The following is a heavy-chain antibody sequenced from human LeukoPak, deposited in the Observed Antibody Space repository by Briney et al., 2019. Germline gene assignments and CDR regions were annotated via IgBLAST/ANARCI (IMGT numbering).Heavy chain of an antibody. V-gene: IGHV3-7*03. CDR3: ARNNGMDV. CDR2: VNRDGSET. J-gene: IGHJ6*02. CDR1: GFTFSTYS. Sequence: GGSLRLSCAASGFTFSTYSMNWVRQVPGRGPEWVANVNRDGSETYYLDSVKGRFTISKDNAKNSLYLQMNSLRAEDTALYHCARNNGMDVWGQGTTVIVSS.